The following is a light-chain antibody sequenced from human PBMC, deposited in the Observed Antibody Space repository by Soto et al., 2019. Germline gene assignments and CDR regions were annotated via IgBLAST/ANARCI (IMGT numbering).Light chain of an antibody. CDR3: GSFTTSRIWV. J-gene: IGLJ3*02. Sequence: QSALTQPASVSGSPGQSITISCTGTNSDVGSYNYVSWHQQHPGKAPKLMIYGVNSRPSGISNRFSGSKSGNTASLTISGLQVEDEAEYFCGSFTTSRIWVFGGGTKLTVL. CDR2: GVN. V-gene: IGLV2-14*01. CDR1: NSDVGSYNY.